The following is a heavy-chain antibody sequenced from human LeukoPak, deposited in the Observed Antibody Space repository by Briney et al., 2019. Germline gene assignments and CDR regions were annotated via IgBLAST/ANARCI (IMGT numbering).Heavy chain of an antibody. Sequence: GGSLRLSCAASGFSFNSYRMTWVRQAPGRGLEWVANINPAGSDTYYVDPVKGRFTISRDNAKNLVYLQTNSLRAEDTAVYSCGRFGYVAAVDLWGQGTLVTVSS. V-gene: IGHV3-7*01. D-gene: IGHD2-15*01. J-gene: IGHJ4*02. CDR1: GFSFNSYR. CDR3: GRFGYVAAVDL. CDR2: INPAGSDT.